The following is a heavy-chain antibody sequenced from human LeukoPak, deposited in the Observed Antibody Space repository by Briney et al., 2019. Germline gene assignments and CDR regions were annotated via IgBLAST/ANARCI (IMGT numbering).Heavy chain of an antibody. D-gene: IGHD6-13*01. CDR3: ASLSRQQLVR. J-gene: IGHJ4*02. CDR2: IYSSGST. V-gene: IGHV4-59*01. Sequence: PSETLSLTCNVSSGSMNGYYWGWIRQPPGKGLQWIGYIYSSGSTNYNPSLQSRVTISVNTSKNQFSLKLSSVTAADTAVYYCASLSRQQLVRGGQETLVTVS. CDR1: SGSMNGYY.